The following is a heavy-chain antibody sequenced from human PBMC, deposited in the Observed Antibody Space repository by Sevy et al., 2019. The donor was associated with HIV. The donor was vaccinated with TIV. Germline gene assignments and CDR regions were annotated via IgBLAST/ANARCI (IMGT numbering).Heavy chain of an antibody. CDR1: GGSISSYY. Sequence: GSLRLSCTVSGGSISSYYWSWIRQPPGKGLEWIGYIYYSGSTNYNPSLKSRVTISVDTSKNQFSLKLSSVTAADTAVYYCAREGRITIFGVVIRKGMDVWGQGTTVTVSS. CDR2: IYYSGST. V-gene: IGHV4-59*13. D-gene: IGHD3-3*01. CDR3: AREGRITIFGVVIRKGMDV. J-gene: IGHJ6*02.